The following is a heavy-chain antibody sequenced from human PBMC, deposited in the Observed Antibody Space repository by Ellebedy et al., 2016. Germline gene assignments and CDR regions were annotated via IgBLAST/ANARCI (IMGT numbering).Heavy chain of an antibody. Sequence: GESLKISCAASGFTVSGNYMSWVRQAPGKGLEWVSNLYSGGTIFYADSVKGSFTISRDDFKNTLYLQMNSLRAEDTAIYYCARGNTIPCPEPLDYWGQGTLITVSS. CDR1: GFTVSGNY. CDR3: ARGNTIPCPEPLDY. V-gene: IGHV3-66*01. CDR2: LYSGGTI. D-gene: IGHD1-14*01. J-gene: IGHJ4*02.